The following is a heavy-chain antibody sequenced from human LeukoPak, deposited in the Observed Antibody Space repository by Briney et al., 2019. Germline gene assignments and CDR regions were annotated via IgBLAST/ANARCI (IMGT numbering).Heavy chain of an antibody. J-gene: IGHJ4*02. CDR2: INWNGNDI. CDR1: GFTFDDYA. V-gene: IGHV3-9*01. D-gene: IGHD4/OR15-4a*01. CDR3: AKDRRLRLFGPQPYYFDY. Sequence: PGRSLRLSCAASGFTFDDYAMHWVRQAPGKGLEWVSGINWNGNDIGYADSVKGRFTISRDNSKNTLYLQMNSLRAEDTAVYYCAKDRRLRLFGPQPYYFDYWGQGTLVTVSS.